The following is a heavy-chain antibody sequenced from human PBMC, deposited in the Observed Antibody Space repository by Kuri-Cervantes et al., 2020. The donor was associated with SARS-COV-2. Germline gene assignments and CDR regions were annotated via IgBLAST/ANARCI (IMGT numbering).Heavy chain of an antibody. D-gene: IGHD6-19*01. CDR3: AREGSGWYVDY. Sequence: LSLTCAASGFTFSDYYMSWIRQAPGKGLEWVSYISSSSSYTNYADSVKGRFTISRDNAKNSLYLQMNSLRAEDTAVYYCAREGSGWYVDYWGQGTLVTVSS. V-gene: IGHV3-11*05. CDR1: GFTFSDYY. CDR2: ISSSSSYT. J-gene: IGHJ4*02.